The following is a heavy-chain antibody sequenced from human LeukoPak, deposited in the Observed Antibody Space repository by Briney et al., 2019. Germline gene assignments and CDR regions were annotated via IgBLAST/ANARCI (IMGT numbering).Heavy chain of an antibody. CDR1: GFTVSSKY. CDR3: ARDRGDIAAAGLDY. CDR2: IKQDGSEK. Sequence: GGSLRLSCAASGFTVSSKYMSWVRQAPGKGLEWVANIKQDGSEKYYVDSVKGRFTISRDNAKNSLYLQMNSLRAEDTAVYYCARDRGDIAAAGLDYWGQGTLVTVSS. J-gene: IGHJ4*02. V-gene: IGHV3-7*01. D-gene: IGHD6-13*01.